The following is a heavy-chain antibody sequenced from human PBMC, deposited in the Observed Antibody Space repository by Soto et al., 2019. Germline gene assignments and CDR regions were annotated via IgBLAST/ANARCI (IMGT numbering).Heavy chain of an antibody. CDR3: ARXPYNCNYRYYYYYGMDV. Sequence: ASVKVSCKASGYTFPSYGISWVRQAPGQGLEWMGWISAYNGNTNYAQKLQGRVTMTTDTSTSTAYMELRSLRSDDTAVYYCARXPYNCNYRYYYYYGMDVWGQGTTVTVSS. CDR1: GYTFPSYG. J-gene: IGHJ6*02. V-gene: IGHV1-18*04. D-gene: IGHD1-7*01. CDR2: ISAYNGNT.